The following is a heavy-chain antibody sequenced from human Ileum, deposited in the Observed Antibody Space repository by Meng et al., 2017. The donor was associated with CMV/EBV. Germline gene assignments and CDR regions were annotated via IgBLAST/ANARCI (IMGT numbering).Heavy chain of an antibody. Sequence: GSLRLSCTVSGGPISSGAYYWGWIRHPPGKGLEWIGNAYYSGSAYYNPSLKSRAAISVETYNDQFYLRLNYVPAADTAVDYCARGDHGRYCPGTTCYPVDDWGQGTLVTVSS. CDR1: GGPISSGAYY. D-gene: IGHD2-8*02. V-gene: IGHV4-39*07. CDR3: ARGDHGRYCPGTTCYPVDD. CDR2: AYYSGSA. J-gene: IGHJ4*02.